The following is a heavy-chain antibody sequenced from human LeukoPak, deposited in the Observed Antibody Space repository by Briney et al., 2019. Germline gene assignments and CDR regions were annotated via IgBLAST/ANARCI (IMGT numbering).Heavy chain of an antibody. CDR1: GGTFSSYA. D-gene: IGHD2-15*01. CDR2: IIPIFGTA. V-gene: IGHV1-69*13. Sequence: GASVKVSCTASGGTFSSYAISWVRQAPGQGLEWMGGIIPIFGTANYAQKFQGRVTITADESTSTAYMELSSLRSEDTAVYYCAKESGGRYCSGGSCYPVDYWGQGTLVTVSS. CDR3: AKESGGRYCSGGSCYPVDY. J-gene: IGHJ4*02.